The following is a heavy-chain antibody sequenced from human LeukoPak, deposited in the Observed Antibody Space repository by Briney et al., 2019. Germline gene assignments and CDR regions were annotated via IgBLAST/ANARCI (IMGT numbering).Heavy chain of an antibody. CDR1: GGSISSGGYY. V-gene: IGHV4-61*08. D-gene: IGHD2-15*01. J-gene: IGHJ4*02. CDR2: IYYSGNT. Sequence: SETLSLTCTVSGGSISSGGYYWSWIRQHPGKGLEWIGYIYYSGNTDSNPPLKSRVTISVDTSKNQFSLKLSSVTAADTAVYYCARTYCSGGSCHFDYWGQGTLVTVSS. CDR3: ARTYCSGGSCHFDY.